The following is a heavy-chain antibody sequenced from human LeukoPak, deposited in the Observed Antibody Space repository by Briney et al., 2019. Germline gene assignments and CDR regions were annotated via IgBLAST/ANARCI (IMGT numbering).Heavy chain of an antibody. V-gene: IGHV4-30-2*01. CDR3: ARGSWLTADY. J-gene: IGHJ4*02. Sequence: SQTLSLTCAVSGGSISSGGYSWSWIRQPPGKGLEWIGYIYHSGSTYYNPSLKSRVTISVDRSKNQFSLKLSSVTAEDTAVYYCARGSWLTADYWGQGTLVTVSS. CDR2: IYHSGST. D-gene: IGHD5-12*01. CDR1: GGSISSGGYS.